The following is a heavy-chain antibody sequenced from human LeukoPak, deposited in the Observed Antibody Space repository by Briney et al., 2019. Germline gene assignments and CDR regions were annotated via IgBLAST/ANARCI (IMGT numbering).Heavy chain of an antibody. CDR1: GFTVSSNY. CDR2: IYSGGST. CDR3: AKDLEYSYGYYFDY. D-gene: IGHD5-18*01. J-gene: IGHJ4*02. Sequence: GGSLRLSCAASGFTVSSNYMSWVRQAPGKGLEWVSVIYSGGSTYYADSVKGRFTISRDNSKNTLYLQMNSLRAEDTAVYYCAKDLEYSYGYYFDYWGQGTLVTVSS. V-gene: IGHV3-53*05.